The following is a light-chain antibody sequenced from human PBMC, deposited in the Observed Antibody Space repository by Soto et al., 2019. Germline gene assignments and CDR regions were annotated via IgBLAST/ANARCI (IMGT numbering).Light chain of an antibody. CDR3: QQYKDDAWT. J-gene: IGKJ1*01. V-gene: IGKV1-5*01. CDR1: QRIDRY. CDR2: DAS. Sequence: DIQLTQSPSTLSASVGDRVTITCRASQRIDRYLAWYQQKPGKAPKLLVYDASTLEGGVPSRFSGSGSATEFILTISSLQLDDVATYYCQQYKDDAWTFGQGTRVEIK.